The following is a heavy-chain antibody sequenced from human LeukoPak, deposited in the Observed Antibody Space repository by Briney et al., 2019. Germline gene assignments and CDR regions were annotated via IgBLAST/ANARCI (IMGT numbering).Heavy chain of an antibody. D-gene: IGHD5-18*01. J-gene: IGHJ4*02. CDR2: IIPIFGIA. Sequence: SVKVSCKASGGTFSSYAISWVRQAPGKGLEWMGRIIPIFGIANYAQKFQGRVTITADKSTSTAYMELSSLRPEDTAVYYCARGPPAMAPNYYFDYWGQGTLVTVSS. CDR1: GGTFSSYA. CDR3: ARGPPAMAPNYYFDY. V-gene: IGHV1-69*04.